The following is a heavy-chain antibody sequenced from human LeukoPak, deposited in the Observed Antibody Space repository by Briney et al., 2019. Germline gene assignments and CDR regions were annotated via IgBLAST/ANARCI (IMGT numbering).Heavy chain of an antibody. Sequence: PSETLSLTCTVSGGSISSYYWSWIRQPPGKGLEWIGYIYYSGSTNYNPSLKSRVTMSVDTSKNQFSLKLGSVTAADTAVYYCADGWYFDYWGQGTLVTISS. CDR2: IYYSGST. J-gene: IGHJ4*02. CDR3: ADGWYFDY. CDR1: GGSISSYY. V-gene: IGHV4-59*12. D-gene: IGHD6-19*01.